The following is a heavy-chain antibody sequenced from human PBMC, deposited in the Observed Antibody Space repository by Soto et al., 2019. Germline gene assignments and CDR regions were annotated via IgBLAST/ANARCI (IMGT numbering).Heavy chain of an antibody. Sequence: TGGSLRLSCAASGFTFSSYAMSWVRQAPGKGLEWVSAISGSGGSTYYADSVKGRFTISRDNSKNTLYLQMNSLRAEDTAVYYCAKDPNYYDSSGYYSSNYWGQGTLVTVSS. CDR1: GFTFSSYA. CDR2: ISGSGGST. D-gene: IGHD3-22*01. CDR3: AKDPNYYDSSGYYSSNY. J-gene: IGHJ4*02. V-gene: IGHV3-23*01.